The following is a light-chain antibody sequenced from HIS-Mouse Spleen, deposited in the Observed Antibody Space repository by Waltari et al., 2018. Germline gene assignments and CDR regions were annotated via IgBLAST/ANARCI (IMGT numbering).Light chain of an antibody. V-gene: IGLV3-19*01. CDR1: SLRSYY. J-gene: IGLJ2*01. CDR3: NSRDSSGNHLEV. Sequence: SSELTQDPAVSVALGQTVRITCQGDSLRSYYASWYQQKPGQAPVLVIYGKNNRPSGIPDRFSGSSSGNTASLTITGAQAEDEADYYCNSRDSSGNHLEVFGGGTK. CDR2: GKN.